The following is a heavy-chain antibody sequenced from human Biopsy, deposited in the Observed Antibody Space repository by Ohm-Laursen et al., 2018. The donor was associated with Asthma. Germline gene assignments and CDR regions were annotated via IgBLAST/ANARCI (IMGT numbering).Heavy chain of an antibody. Sequence: SLRLSCAASGFTFSRYGMYWVRQAPGKGLAWVAVISYDGSNKYYADSVKGRFTISRDNSKNTLYLQMNSLRAEDTAVYYCASQSSGPDFWSGYYYFDYWGQGTLVTVSS. CDR2: ISYDGSNK. D-gene: IGHD3-3*01. CDR1: GFTFSRYG. CDR3: ASQSSGPDFWSGYYYFDY. V-gene: IGHV3-30*03. J-gene: IGHJ4*02.